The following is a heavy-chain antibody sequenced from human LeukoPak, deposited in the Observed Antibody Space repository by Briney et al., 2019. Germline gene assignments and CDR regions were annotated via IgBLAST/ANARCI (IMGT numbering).Heavy chain of an antibody. CDR1: GYTFTSYG. CDR2: ISAYNGNT. D-gene: IGHD2-2*01. CDR3: ARDFLTLVVPLDAFDI. J-gene: IGHJ3*02. Sequence: ASVKVSCKASGYTFTSYGISWVRQAPGQGLEWRGWISAYNGNTNYAQKLQGRVTMTTDTSTSTAYMELRSLRSDDTAVYYCARDFLTLVVPLDAFDIWGQGTMVTVSS. V-gene: IGHV1-18*01.